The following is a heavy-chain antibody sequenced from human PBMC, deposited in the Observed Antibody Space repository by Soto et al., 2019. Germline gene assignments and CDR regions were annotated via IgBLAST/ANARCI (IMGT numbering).Heavy chain of an antibody. CDR2: IIPILGIA. CDR1: GGTFSSYT. CDR3: ARGVGGSGSYYKSGAFDP. V-gene: IGHV1-69*02. Sequence: QVQLVQSGAEVKKPGSSVKVSCKASGGTFSSYTISWVRQAPGQGLEWMGRIIPILGIANYAQKFQGRVTITADQATSTAYMEMSSLRSEETAVYYCARGVGGSGSYYKSGAFDPWGQGTLVPVSS. J-gene: IGHJ5*02. D-gene: IGHD3-10*01.